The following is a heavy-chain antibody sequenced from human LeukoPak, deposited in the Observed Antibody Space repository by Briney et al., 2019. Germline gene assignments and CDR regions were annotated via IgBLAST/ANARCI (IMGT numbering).Heavy chain of an antibody. V-gene: IGHV4-59*02. Sequence: SETLSLTCTVSGGSVSSYYWSWIRQPPGKGLEWIGYIYYIGSGSTNSNPSLKSRVTISVDTSKNQFSLKLRSVNAADTAVYYCARDSSPWGTGEFDPWGQGNLATVSS. J-gene: IGHJ5*02. CDR1: GGSVSSYY. D-gene: IGHD3-16*01. CDR2: IYYIGSGST. CDR3: ARDSSPWGTGEFDP.